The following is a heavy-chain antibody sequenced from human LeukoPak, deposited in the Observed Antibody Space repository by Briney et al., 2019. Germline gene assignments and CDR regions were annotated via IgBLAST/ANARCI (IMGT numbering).Heavy chain of an antibody. D-gene: IGHD2-2*01. V-gene: IGHV1-69*04. CDR3: ARDLGVGCSSTSCSFDY. CDR1: GGTFSSYA. CDR2: IIPILGIA. Sequence: SVKVSCKASGGTFSSYAISWVRQAPGQGLGWMGRIIPILGIANYAQKFQGRVTITADKSTSTAYMELSSLRSEDTAVYYCARDLGVGCSSTSCSFDYWGQGTLVTVSS. J-gene: IGHJ4*02.